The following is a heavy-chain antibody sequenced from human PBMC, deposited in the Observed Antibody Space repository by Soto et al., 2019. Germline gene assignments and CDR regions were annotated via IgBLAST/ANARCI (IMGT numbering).Heavy chain of an antibody. CDR1: GGSFSGYY. CDR2: INHSGST. D-gene: IGHD3-22*01. CDR3: ARGPTYYDSSGPSYYYYGMDV. J-gene: IGHJ6*02. Sequence: SETLSLTCAVYGGSFSGYYWSWIRQPPGKGLEWIGEINHSGSTNYNPSLKSRFTISVDTSKNQFSLKRSSVTAADTAVYYCARGPTYYDSSGPSYYYYGMDVWGQGTTVTVSS. V-gene: IGHV4-34*01.